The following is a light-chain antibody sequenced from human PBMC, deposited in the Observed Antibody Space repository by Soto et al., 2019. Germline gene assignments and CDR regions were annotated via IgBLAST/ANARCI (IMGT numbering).Light chain of an antibody. CDR3: RSYTSSSTVV. J-gene: IGLJ2*01. CDR1: SSDVGGYNY. CDR2: DVS. V-gene: IGLV2-14*01. Sequence: QSALTQPASVSGSPGQSITISCTGTSSDVGGYNYVSWYQQHPGKAPKLMIYDVSNRPSGVSNRFSGSKSGNTASLTTSGLQAEDDADYYSRSYTSSSTVVFGGGTKLTVL.